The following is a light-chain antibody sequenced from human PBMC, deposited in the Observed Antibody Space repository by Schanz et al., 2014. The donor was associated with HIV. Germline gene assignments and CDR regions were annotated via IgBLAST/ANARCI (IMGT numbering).Light chain of an antibody. V-gene: IGLV1-44*01. CDR1: TSDFKTNA. J-gene: IGLJ2*01. CDR3: CSYAGTSTFVV. CDR2: ATY. Sequence: QSVLTQAPSASGTPGQRVTISCSGSTSDFKTNAVLWYQQLPGAAPKLLIYATYNRPSGVPDRFSGSKSGTSASLAINGLQSEDEADYYCCSYAGTSTFVVFGGGTKLTVL.